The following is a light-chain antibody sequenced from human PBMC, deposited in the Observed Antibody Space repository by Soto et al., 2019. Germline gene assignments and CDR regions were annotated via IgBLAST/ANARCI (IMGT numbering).Light chain of an antibody. CDR1: QSVRSER. J-gene: IGKJ5*01. Sequence: EIVLTQSPDTLSLSPGERATLSCRASQSVRSERLAWYQQKPGQAPRLVIFDASTRATGIPERFSGSGSGTHFTLTITSLEPEDFAVYYCQEYDGAPPVTFGLGTLLEIK. CDR2: DAS. CDR3: QEYDGAPPVT. V-gene: IGKV3-20*01.